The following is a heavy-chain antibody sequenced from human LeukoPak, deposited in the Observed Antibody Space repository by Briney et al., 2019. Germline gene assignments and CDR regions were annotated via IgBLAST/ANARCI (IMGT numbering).Heavy chain of an antibody. CDR3: AKQDRGTGLAAGLDY. D-gene: IGHD6-13*01. Sequence: SETLSLTCNVSGALISTYYWSWIRQPPGKGLEWIGYISYSGGPNYNPSLRGRVTISVDMSMNHFSLRLGSVTAADTAVYYCAKQDRGTGLAAGLDYWGQGTLVTVSS. J-gene: IGHJ4*02. CDR2: ISYSGGP. CDR1: GALISTYY. V-gene: IGHV4-59*08.